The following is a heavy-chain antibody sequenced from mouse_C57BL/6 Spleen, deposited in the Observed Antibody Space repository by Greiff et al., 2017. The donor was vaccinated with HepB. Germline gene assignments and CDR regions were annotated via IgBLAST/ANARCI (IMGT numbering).Heavy chain of an antibody. J-gene: IGHJ2*01. CDR3: TRCTHQYYGSSNYFDY. Sequence: QVQLQQPGAELVKPGASVKLSCKASGYTFTSYWMHWVKQRPGQGLEWIGMIHPNSGSTNYNEKFKSKATLTVDKSSSIAYMQLSSLTSEDYAVYYCTRCTHQYYGSSNYFDYWGQGTTLTVSS. V-gene: IGHV1-64*01. D-gene: IGHD1-1*01. CDR1: GYTFTSYW. CDR2: IHPNSGST.